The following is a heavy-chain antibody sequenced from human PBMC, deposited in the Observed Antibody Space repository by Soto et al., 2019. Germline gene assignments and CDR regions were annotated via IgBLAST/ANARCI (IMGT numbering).Heavy chain of an antibody. CDR3: VRGDSSSWYSPDFDP. D-gene: IGHD6-13*01. Sequence: VKVSCKASGYTFTSYGINWVRQAPGQGLEWMGWISAYNGNTNYAQKLQGRVTMTTDTSTSTAYMELRSLRSDDTAVYYCVRGDSSSWYSPDFDPWGQGTLVTVSS. CDR1: GYTFTSYG. CDR2: ISAYNGNT. V-gene: IGHV1-18*01. J-gene: IGHJ5*02.